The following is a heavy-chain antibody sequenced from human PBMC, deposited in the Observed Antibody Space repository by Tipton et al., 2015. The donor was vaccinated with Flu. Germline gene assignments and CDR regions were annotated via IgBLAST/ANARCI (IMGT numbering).Heavy chain of an antibody. CDR1: GGSISSYY. V-gene: IGHV4-59*01. J-gene: IGHJ6*02. CDR3: ARELNYGMDV. Sequence: TLSLTCTVSGGSISSYYWSLIRQPPGKGLEWIGYIYYSGSTNYNPSLKSRVTISVDTSKNQFSLKLSSVTAADTAVYYCARELNYGMDVWGQGTTVTASS. CDR2: IYYSGST.